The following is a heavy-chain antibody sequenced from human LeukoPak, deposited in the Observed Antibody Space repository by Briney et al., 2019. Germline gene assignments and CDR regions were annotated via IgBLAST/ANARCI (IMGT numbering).Heavy chain of an antibody. V-gene: IGHV4-59*01. CDR3: ARADRSGFDFFDH. Sequence: SATLSLTCTVSGASISSFHWSWIRQSPGKGLEWIGNIYYSGTTNYNPSLKSQVSLSVDTSEKQFSLQLNSVTAADTAIYHRARADRSGFDFFDHWGQGILVTVSS. CDR2: IYYSGTT. J-gene: IGHJ4*02. D-gene: IGHD6-19*01. CDR1: GASISSFH.